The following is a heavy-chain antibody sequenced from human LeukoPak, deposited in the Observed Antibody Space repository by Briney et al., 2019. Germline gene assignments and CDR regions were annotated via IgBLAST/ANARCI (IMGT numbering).Heavy chain of an antibody. CDR1: GGSISSYY. Sequence: SETLSLTCTVSGGSISSYYWSWIRQPPGKGLEWIGYIYYSGSTYYNPSLRSRVTISVDTSKNQFSLKLSSVTDADTAVYYCARHYYYGSGSYFWDNYYYYYMDVWGKGTTVTISS. CDR2: IYYSGST. CDR3: ARHYYYGSGSYFWDNYYYYYMDV. J-gene: IGHJ6*03. V-gene: IGHV4-59*08. D-gene: IGHD3-10*01.